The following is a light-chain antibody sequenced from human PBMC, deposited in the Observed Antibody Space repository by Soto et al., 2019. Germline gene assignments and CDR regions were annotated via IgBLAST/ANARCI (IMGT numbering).Light chain of an antibody. Sequence: QSVLTQPPSVSGAPGQRVSISCTGSSTNIGAGYGVHWYQQLPGTAPKLLIFTNDQRTSGVPGRFSGSKSGTSASLAISGLRSEDEADYYCAVWDDSLRGWVFGGGTKLTVL. CDR2: TND. J-gene: IGLJ3*02. CDR1: STNIGAGY. V-gene: IGLV1-47*02. CDR3: AVWDDSLRGWV.